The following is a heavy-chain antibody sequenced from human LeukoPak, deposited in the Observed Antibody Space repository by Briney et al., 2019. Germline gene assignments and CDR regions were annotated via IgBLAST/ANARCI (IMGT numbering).Heavy chain of an antibody. D-gene: IGHD2-21*02. CDR1: GYSFTSYW. CDR2: IYPGDSDT. V-gene: IGHV5-51*01. J-gene: IGHJ3*02. CDR3: ARLRPPNCGGDCYPGAFDI. Sequence: GESLKISCKGSGYSFTSYWIGWVRQMPGKGLEWMGIIYPGDSDTRYSPSFQSQVTISADKSISTAYLQWSSLKASDTAMYYCARLRPPNCGGDCYPGAFDIWGQGTMVTVSS.